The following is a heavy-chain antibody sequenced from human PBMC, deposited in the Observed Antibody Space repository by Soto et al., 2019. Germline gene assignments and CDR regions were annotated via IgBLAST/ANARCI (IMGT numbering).Heavy chain of an antibody. J-gene: IGHJ4*02. CDR1: GFTFSSYW. CDR2: IKQDGSEK. Sequence: GGSLRLSCAASGFTFSSYWMSWVRQAPGKGLEWVANIKQDGSEKYYVDSVKGRFTISRDNAKNSLYLQMNSLRAEDTAVYYCASGYCSSTSCDFDYWGQGTLVTVSS. D-gene: IGHD2-2*01. CDR3: ASGYCSSTSCDFDY. V-gene: IGHV3-7*01.